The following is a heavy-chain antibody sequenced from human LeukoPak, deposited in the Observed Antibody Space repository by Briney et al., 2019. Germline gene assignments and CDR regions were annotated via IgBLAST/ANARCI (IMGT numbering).Heavy chain of an antibody. CDR1: GSSIISASYY. D-gene: IGHD6-13*01. CDR3: ARTAAGRFDY. J-gene: IGHJ4*02. Sequence: SETLSLTCTVSGSSIISASYYWGWIRQSPGGGLEWLGSIYYVGQTDYKSSLKSRLTISVDTSKNQFSLKLSSVTAADTAVYYCARTAAGRFDYWGQGTLVTVSS. CDR2: IYYVGQT. V-gene: IGHV4-39*07.